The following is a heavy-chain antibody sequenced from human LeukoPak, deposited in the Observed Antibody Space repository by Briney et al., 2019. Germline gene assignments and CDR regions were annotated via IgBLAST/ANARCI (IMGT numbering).Heavy chain of an antibody. CDR2: IYNSGNT. D-gene: IGHD3-10*01. J-gene: IGHJ4*02. V-gene: IGHV4-59*01. CDR3: VRDRELNY. Sequence: SETLSLTCTVSGGSISIYYWSWIRQPPGKGLEWIGYIYNSGNTYYNPSFKSRVTISEDTPKNQFSLKLSSVTAADTAVYYCVRDRELNYWGQGTLVTVSS. CDR1: GGSISIYY.